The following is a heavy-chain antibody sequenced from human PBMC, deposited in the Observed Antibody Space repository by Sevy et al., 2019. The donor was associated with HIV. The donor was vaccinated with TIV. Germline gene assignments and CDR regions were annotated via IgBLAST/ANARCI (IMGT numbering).Heavy chain of an antibody. CDR2: IIPIFGTA. CDR3: ARKLAVAGGIDY. V-gene: IGHV1-69*13. J-gene: IGHJ4*02. D-gene: IGHD6-19*01. CDR1: GGTFSSYA. Sequence: ASVKVSCKASGGTFSSYAISWVRQAPGQGLEWMGGIIPIFGTANYAQKFQGRVTITADESTSTAYMELGSLRSEDTAVYYCARKLAVAGGIDYWGQGTLVTVSS.